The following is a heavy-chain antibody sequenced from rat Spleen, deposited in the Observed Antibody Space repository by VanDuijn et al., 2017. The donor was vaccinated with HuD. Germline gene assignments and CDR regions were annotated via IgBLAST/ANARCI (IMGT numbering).Heavy chain of an antibody. D-gene: IGHD3-1*01. CDR1: GFTFSDYN. CDR3: ATKDY. V-gene: IGHV5-7*01. CDR2: ITNTGGST. J-gene: IGHJ2*01. Sequence: EVQLVESGGGLVQPGRSLKLSCAASGFTFSDYNMAWVRQAPGKGLEWVASITNTGGSTYYPDSVKGRFTISRDNAKSTLYLQMNSLRSEDTATYYCATKDYWGQGVMVTVSS.